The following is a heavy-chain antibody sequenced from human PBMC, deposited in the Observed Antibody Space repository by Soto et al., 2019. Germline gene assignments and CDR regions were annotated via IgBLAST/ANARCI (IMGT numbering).Heavy chain of an antibody. CDR1: GFTFIEYA. CDR3: AKALSHDSPFDY. Sequence: EVQLLESGVGLVQPGGSLRLSCTASGFTFIEYAMSWVRQAPGKRLEWVSLISGGGGTTQYADSVKGRFTISRDNSKNTVYLQMNSLRVEDTAVYFCAKALSHDSPFDYWGQGTLVTVSS. CDR2: ISGGGGTT. J-gene: IGHJ4*02. D-gene: IGHD1-1*01. V-gene: IGHV3-23*01.